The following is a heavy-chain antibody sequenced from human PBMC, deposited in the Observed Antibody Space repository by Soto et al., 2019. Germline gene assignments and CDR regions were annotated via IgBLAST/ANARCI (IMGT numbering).Heavy chain of an antibody. J-gene: IGHJ6*02. CDR2: ISSSSSTI. Sequence: GSLRLSCAASGFTFSSYSMNWVRQAPGKGLGWVSYISSSSSTIYYADSVKGRFTISRDNAKNSLYLQMNSLRDEDTAVYYCAREEGQQLVSRVYGMDVWGQGTTVTVSS. CDR1: GFTFSSYS. V-gene: IGHV3-48*02. D-gene: IGHD6-13*01. CDR3: AREEGQQLVSRVYGMDV.